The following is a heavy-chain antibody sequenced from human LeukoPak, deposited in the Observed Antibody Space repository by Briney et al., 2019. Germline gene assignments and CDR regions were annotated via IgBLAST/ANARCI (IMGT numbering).Heavy chain of an antibody. J-gene: IGHJ1*01. D-gene: IGHD3-16*01. CDR1: GFTFSSYA. Sequence: GGSLRLSCAASGFTFSSYAMSWVRQAPGKGLEWVSAISGSGGSTYYADSVRGRFTISRDSSKNTLYLRMNSLRAEDTAVYYCAKDSSMGFGDDWGQGTLVTVSS. CDR2: ISGSGGST. V-gene: IGHV3-23*01. CDR3: AKDSSMGFGDD.